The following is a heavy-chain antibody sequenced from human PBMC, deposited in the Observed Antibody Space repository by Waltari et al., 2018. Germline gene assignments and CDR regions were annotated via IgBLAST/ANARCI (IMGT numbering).Heavy chain of an antibody. V-gene: IGHV4-38-2*02. CDR1: GYSISSGYY. CDR2: IYHSGST. Sequence: QVQLQESGPGLVKPSETLSLTCTVSGYSISSGYYWGWIRQPPGKGLEWIGSIYHSGSTYYNPSLKSRVTISVDTSKNQFSLKLSSVTAADTAVYYCARVDCTGGVCYYFDYLGQGTLVTVSS. J-gene: IGHJ4*02. CDR3: ARVDCTGGVCYYFDY. D-gene: IGHD2-8*02.